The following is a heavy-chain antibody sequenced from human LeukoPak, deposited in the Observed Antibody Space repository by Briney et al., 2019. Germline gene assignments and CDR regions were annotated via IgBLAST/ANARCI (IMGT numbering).Heavy chain of an antibody. CDR2: ISSSGSTI. D-gene: IGHD1-26*01. J-gene: IGHJ4*02. Sequence: PGGSLRLSCAASGFTFSDYYMSWIRQAPGKGLEWVSYISSSGSTIYYADSVKGRFTVSRDNANNSLYLQMKSLRAEDTAVYYCARDMRGWELPPLGPICNYWGQGTLVTVSS. V-gene: IGHV3-11*04. CDR1: GFTFSDYY. CDR3: ARDMRGWELPPLGPICNY.